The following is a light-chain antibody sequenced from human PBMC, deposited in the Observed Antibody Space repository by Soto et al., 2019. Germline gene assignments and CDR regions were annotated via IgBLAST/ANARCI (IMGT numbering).Light chain of an antibody. CDR1: QSISSY. CDR2: AAS. Sequence: DIQMTQSPSSLSASVGDRVTITCRASQSISSYLNWYQQKPGKAPKLLIYAASSLQSGVPSRFSGSGSGTDFTLTISSLQPEDFAVYYCQQRSNWPPELSFGGGTKVEIK. CDR3: QQRSNWPPELS. V-gene: IGKV1-39*01. J-gene: IGKJ4*01.